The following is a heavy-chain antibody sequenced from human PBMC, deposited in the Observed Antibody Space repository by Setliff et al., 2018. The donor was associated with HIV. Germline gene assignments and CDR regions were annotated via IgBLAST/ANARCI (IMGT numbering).Heavy chain of an antibody. J-gene: IGHJ6*03. V-gene: IGHV3-21*01. Sequence: GGSLRLSCAASGFTFSTSGMNWVRQAPGKGLEWVSSISSRGGSVYYADSVRGRFTISRDNANNLLYLQMNSRRTEDTAVYYCARDQEHIIVVSATGNMPGYLHYYYMDVWGKGSTVTVSS. CDR2: ISSRGGSV. D-gene: IGHD2-2*01. CDR1: GFTFSTSG. CDR3: ARDQEHIIVVSATGNMPGYLHYYYMDV.